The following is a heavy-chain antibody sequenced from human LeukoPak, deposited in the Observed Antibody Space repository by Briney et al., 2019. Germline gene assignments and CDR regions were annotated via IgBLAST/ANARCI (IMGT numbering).Heavy chain of an antibody. CDR3: ARGSSGEVPIYYFDY. J-gene: IGHJ4*02. Sequence: GGSLRLSCAASGFTFSSYAMSWVRQAPGKGLEWVSAISGSGGSTYYADSVKGRFTISRDNSKNTLYLQMNSLRAEDTAVYYCARGSSGEVPIYYFDYWGQGTLVTVSS. CDR1: GFTFSSYA. V-gene: IGHV3-23*01. D-gene: IGHD1-26*01. CDR2: ISGSGGST.